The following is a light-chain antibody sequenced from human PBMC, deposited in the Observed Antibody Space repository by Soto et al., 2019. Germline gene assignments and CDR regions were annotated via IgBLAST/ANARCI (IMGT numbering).Light chain of an antibody. J-gene: IGKJ2*01. CDR2: AAS. Sequence: DIQMTQSPSSLSASVGDRVTITCRASPGISNYLAWYQQKPGKVPKLLIYAASTLQSGVPSRFSGSGSGTDFTLTISSLQPEDVATYYWQKYNSAPHTFGQGTKLEIK. V-gene: IGKV1-27*01. CDR3: QKYNSAPHT. CDR1: PGISNY.